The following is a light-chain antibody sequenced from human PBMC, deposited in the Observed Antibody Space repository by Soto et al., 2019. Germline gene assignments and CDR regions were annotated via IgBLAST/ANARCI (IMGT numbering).Light chain of an antibody. V-gene: IGKV3-15*01. CDR3: QQYHNWPIT. Sequence: DIVLTQSPVTLSLSPGERATLSCRASQSVSSNHLAWYQQKPGQAPRLLIYGGSTRATGLPARFSGSGSGTEFTLTISSLQSEDFAVYYCQQYHNWPITFGQGTRLEIK. CDR2: GGS. CDR1: QSVSSN. J-gene: IGKJ5*01.